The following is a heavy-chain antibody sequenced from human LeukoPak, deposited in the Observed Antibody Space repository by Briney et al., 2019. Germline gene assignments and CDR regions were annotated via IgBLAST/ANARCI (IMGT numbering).Heavy chain of an antibody. J-gene: IGHJ6*02. D-gene: IGHD6-13*01. CDR1: GFTFSSYA. CDR2: ISYDGSNK. V-gene: IGHV3-30-3*01. CDR3: ARDVVGSSNNGMDV. Sequence: GRSLRLSCAASGFTFSSYAMHWVRQAPGKGLEWVAVISYDGSNKYYADSVKGRFTISRDNFKNTLYLQMNSLRAEDTAVYYCARDVVGSSNNGMDVWGQGTTVTVSS.